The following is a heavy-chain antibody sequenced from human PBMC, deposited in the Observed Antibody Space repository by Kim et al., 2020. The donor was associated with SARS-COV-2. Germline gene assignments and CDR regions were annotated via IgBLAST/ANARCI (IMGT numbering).Heavy chain of an antibody. CDR2: INHSGST. CDR1: GGSFSGYY. Sequence: SETLSLTCAVYGGSFSGYYWSWIRQPPGKGLEWIGEINHSGSTNYNPSLKSRVTISVDTSKNQFSLKLSSVTAADTAVYYCARSLVTTVTTSWFDPWGQGTLVTVSS. J-gene: IGHJ5*02. V-gene: IGHV4-34*01. D-gene: IGHD4-17*01. CDR3: ARSLVTTVTTSWFDP.